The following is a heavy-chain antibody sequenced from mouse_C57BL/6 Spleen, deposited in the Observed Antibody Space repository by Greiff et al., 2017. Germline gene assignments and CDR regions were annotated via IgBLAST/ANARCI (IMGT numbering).Heavy chain of an antibody. CDR1: GYTFTDYY. V-gene: IGHV1-19*01. CDR2: INPYNGGT. D-gene: IGHD2-4*01. Sequence: VQLQQSGPVLVKPGASVKMSCKASGYTFTDYYMNWVKQSHGKSLEWIGVINPYNGGTSYNQKFKGKATLTVDKSSSTAYMELNSLTSEDSAVYYCARRGNDYHFDYWGQGTTLTVSS. J-gene: IGHJ2*01. CDR3: ARRGNDYHFDY.